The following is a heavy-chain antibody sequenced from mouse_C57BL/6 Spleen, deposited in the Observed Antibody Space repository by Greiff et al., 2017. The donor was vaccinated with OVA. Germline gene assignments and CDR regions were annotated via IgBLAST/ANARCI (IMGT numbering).Heavy chain of an antibody. V-gene: IGHV14-1*01. CDR1: GFNIKDYY. CDR3: TVITTVPFAY. D-gene: IGHD1-1*01. Sequence: VQLQQSGAELVRPGASVRLSCTASGFNIKDYYMHWVKQRPEQGLEWIGRIDPEDGDTEYAPKFQGKATMTADTSSNTAYLQLSSLTSEDTAVYYCTVITTVPFAYWGQGTLVTVSA. CDR2: IDPEDGDT. J-gene: IGHJ3*01.